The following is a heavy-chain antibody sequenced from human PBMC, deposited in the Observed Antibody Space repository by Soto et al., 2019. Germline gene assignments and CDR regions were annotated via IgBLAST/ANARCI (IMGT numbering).Heavy chain of an antibody. CDR2: INAGNGNT. J-gene: IGHJ6*02. D-gene: IGHD3-3*01. V-gene: IGHV1-3*01. CDR3: ATLYYDFWSGTDYYYGMDV. Sequence: ASVKVSCKASGYTFTSYAMHWVRQAPGQRLEWMGWINAGNGNTKYSQKFQGRVTITRDTSASTAYMELSSLRSEDTAVYYCATLYYDFWSGTDYYYGMDVWGQGTTVTVSS. CDR1: GYTFTSYA.